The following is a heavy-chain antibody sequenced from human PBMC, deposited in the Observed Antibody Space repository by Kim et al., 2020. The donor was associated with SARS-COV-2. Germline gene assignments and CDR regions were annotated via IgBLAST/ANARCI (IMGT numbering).Heavy chain of an antibody. J-gene: IGHJ4*02. CDR1: DASISSDTW. CDR2: VYHSGST. V-gene: IGHV4-4*02. D-gene: IGHD3-16*01. CDR3: ARAVWGARVFDV. Sequence: SETLSLTCAVSDASISSDTWWSWVRQPPGKGLEWIGEVYHSGSTNYNPSLKTRVSISVDKYTNQFSLRLSPVTAADTAVYFCARAVWGARVFDVWGQGVLVTVSS.